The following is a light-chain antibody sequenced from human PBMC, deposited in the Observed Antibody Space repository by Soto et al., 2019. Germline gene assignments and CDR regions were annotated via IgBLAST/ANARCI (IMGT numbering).Light chain of an antibody. CDR2: AAS. CDR3: QQYNNWPPTWT. V-gene: IGKV3-15*01. CDR1: QSVRSN. Sequence: EIVMTQSPATLSVSPGEWATLSCRASQSVRSNLACYQQRPGQAPRLLIYAASTRATGIPARFSGSGSGTEFTLTISSLQSEDFAVYFCQQYNNWPPTWTFGQGTKVDI. J-gene: IGKJ1*01.